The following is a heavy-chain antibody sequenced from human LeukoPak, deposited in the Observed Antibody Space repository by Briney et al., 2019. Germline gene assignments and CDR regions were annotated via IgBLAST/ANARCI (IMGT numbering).Heavy chain of an antibody. J-gene: IGHJ2*01. V-gene: IGHV4-39*01. CDR3: ASVGSAGGPIFWYFDL. Sequence: SETLSLTCTVSGGSIISSDYHWGWVRQPPGKGLEWIGTISYSGNTDYNPSLRSRVTISVDTSKDQFSLKLTSVTAADTAVYYCASVGSAGGPIFWYFDLWGRGTLVTVSS. D-gene: IGHD6-19*01. CDR1: GGSIISSDYH. CDR2: ISYSGNT.